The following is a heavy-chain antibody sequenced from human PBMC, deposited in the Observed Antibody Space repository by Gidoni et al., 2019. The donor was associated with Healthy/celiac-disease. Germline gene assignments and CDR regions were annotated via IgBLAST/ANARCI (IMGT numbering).Heavy chain of an antibody. CDR1: GFTFSSYG. D-gene: IGHD3-3*01. CDR2: ISYDGSNK. V-gene: IGHV3-30*18. CDR3: AKDRLRVLTGGGPYGMDV. J-gene: IGHJ6*02. Sequence: RLSCAASGFTFSSYGMHWVRQAPGKGLEWVAVISYDGSNKYYADSVKGRFTISRDNSKNTLYLQMNSLRAEDTAVYYCAKDRLRVLTGGGPYGMDVWGQGTTVTVSS.